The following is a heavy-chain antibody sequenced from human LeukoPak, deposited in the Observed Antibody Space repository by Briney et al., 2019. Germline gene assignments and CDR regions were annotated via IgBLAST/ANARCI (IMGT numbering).Heavy chain of an antibody. CDR2: ITSSSIYI. CDR3: ARDGITMRILEY. CDR1: GFTFSRYN. D-gene: IGHD3-10*01. Sequence: AGGSLRLPCAASGFTFSRYNMNWVRQAPGKGLEWVSSITSSSIYIYYADSMKGRFTISRDNAKNSLYLQMDSLRAEDTAVYYCARDGITMRILEYWGQGTLVTVSS. V-gene: IGHV3-21*01. J-gene: IGHJ4*02.